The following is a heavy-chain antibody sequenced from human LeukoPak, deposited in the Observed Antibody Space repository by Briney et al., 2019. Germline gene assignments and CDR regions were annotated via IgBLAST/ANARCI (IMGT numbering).Heavy chain of an antibody. Sequence: GGSLRLSCAGPGFMFHDYAIHWVRQAPGKGLEWVSLISGDGGSTFYADSVKGRFTISRDNIKNSLYLQMNSLRSDDTALYYCARESESSGWYDYWGQGTLVTVSS. J-gene: IGHJ4*02. CDR3: ARESESSGWYDY. CDR1: GFMFHDYA. D-gene: IGHD6-19*01. CDR2: ISGDGGST. V-gene: IGHV3-43*02.